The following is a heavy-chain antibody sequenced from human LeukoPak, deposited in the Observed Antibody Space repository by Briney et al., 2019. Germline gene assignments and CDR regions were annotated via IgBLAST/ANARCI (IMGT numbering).Heavy chain of an antibody. V-gene: IGHV1-3*01. CDR3: ARDRPYCSSTSCYYYFGY. D-gene: IGHD2-2*01. CDR2: INAGNGNT. Sequence: ASVEFSCKASGYTFTSYAMHWVRQAPGQRLEWMGWINAGNGNTKYSQKFQGRVTITRDTSASTAYMELSSLRSEDTAVYYCARDRPYCSSTSCYYYFGYWGQGTLVTVSS. CDR1: GYTFTSYA. J-gene: IGHJ4*02.